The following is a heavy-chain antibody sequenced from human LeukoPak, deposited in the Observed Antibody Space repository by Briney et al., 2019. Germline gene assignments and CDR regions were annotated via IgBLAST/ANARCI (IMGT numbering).Heavy chain of an antibody. Sequence: SETLSLTCAVYGGSFSGYYWSWIRQPPGKGLEWIGEINHSGSTNYNPSLKSRVTISVDTSKNQFSLKLSSVTAADTAVYYCARAVRSPNIVVSNWFDPWGQGTLVAVSS. CDR3: ARAVRSPNIVVSNWFDP. V-gene: IGHV4-34*01. D-gene: IGHD2-15*01. CDR1: GGSFSGYY. J-gene: IGHJ5*02. CDR2: INHSGST.